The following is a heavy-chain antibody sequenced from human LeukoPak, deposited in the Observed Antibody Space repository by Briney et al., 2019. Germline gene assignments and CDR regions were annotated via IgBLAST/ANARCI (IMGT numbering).Heavy chain of an antibody. CDR1: GYTFTGYY. CDR3: ARGGAGVAYHFDY. V-gene: IGHV1-2*02. J-gene: IGHJ4*02. Sequence: ASVKVSCKASGYTFTGYYMHWVRQAPGQGLEWMGWIYPNSGGTNYAQKFQGRVTATRDTSISTAYMELSRLRSDDTAVYYCARGGAGVAYHFDYWGQGTLVTVSS. D-gene: IGHD3-10*01. CDR2: IYPNSGGT.